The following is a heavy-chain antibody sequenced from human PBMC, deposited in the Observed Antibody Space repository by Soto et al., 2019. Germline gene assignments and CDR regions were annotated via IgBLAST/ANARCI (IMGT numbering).Heavy chain of an antibody. D-gene: IGHD2-15*01. CDR1: GFTFSSYA. J-gene: IGHJ4*02. CDR2: ISGSGGST. CDR3: AKVRSWSHLLDY. Sequence: SGGSLRLSCAASGFTFSSYAMSWVRQAPGKGLEWVSAISGSGGSTYYADSVKGRFTISRDNSKNTLYLQMNSLRAEDTAVYYCAKVRSWSHLLDYWGQGTLVTVSS. V-gene: IGHV3-23*01.